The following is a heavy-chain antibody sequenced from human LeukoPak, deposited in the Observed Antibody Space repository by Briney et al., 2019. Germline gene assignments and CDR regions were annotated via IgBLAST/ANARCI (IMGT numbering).Heavy chain of an antibody. CDR3: ARDIRTGSFDY. Sequence: SETLSLTCAVYGGSFSGYYWSWIRQPPGKGLEWIGEINHSGGTNYNPSLKSRVTISVDTSKNQFSLKLSSVTAADTAVYYCARDIRTGSFDYWGQGTLVTVSS. CDR2: INHSGGT. D-gene: IGHD1-14*01. J-gene: IGHJ4*02. CDR1: GGSFSGYY. V-gene: IGHV4-34*01.